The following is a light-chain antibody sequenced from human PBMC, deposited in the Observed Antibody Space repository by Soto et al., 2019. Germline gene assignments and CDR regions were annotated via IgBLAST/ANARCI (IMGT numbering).Light chain of an antibody. CDR1: DNDIGSYLY. CDR3: CSFTTIGTVI. V-gene: IGLV2-14*01. CDR2: EVN. J-gene: IGLJ2*01. Sequence: QSALTQPASVSGSPGQSITISCTGTDNDIGSYLYVSWFQQHPGKAPKVVIFEVNNRPAGISDRFSGSKSGNTASLTISGLEPEDEANYCCCSFTTIGTVIFGGGTKVTVL.